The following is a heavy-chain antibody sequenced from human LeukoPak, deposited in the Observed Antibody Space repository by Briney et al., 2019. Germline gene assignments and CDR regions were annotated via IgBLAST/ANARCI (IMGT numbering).Heavy chain of an antibody. CDR2: INPNSGGP. Sequence: ASVKVSCKASGYTFTGHYIHWVRQAPGQGLEWMGWINPNSGGPNYAQKFQGRVTMTRDTSISAAYMELSRLRSDDTAVYYCARVGYCTHGVCYSMDVWGKGTTVTVSS. D-gene: IGHD2-8*01. CDR3: ARVGYCTHGVCYSMDV. J-gene: IGHJ6*03. CDR1: GYTFTGHY. V-gene: IGHV1-2*02.